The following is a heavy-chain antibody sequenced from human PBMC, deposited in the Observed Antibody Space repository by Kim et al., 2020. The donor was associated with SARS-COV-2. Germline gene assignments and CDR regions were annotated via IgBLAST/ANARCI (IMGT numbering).Heavy chain of an antibody. CDR3: ARGDILTGAYGLDV. V-gene: IGHV3-48*02. CDR2: ISISGRTI. Sequence: GGSLRLSCVASGFSSNSYNMNWVRQAPGKGLEWVAYISISGRTIYHADSVKGRFIISRDNAKNSLYLQMNSLSDEDSAIYFCARGDILTGAYGLDVWGQG. CDR1: GFSSNSYN. D-gene: IGHD3-9*01. J-gene: IGHJ6*01.